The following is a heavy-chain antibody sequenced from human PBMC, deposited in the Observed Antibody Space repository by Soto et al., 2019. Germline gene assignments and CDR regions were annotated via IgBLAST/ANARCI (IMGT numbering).Heavy chain of an antibody. Sequence: GGSLRLSCVASGFTFSSYGMHWVRQAPGKGLEWVAIISYDGSNTYYADSVKGRFTISRDNSKNTLYLQMNSLRAEDTSVYYCAKEGGLSGSYDISSSYYFDYWGQGT. D-gene: IGHD1-26*01. CDR2: ISYDGSNT. CDR1: GFTFSSYG. J-gene: IGHJ4*02. V-gene: IGHV3-30*18. CDR3: AKEGGLSGSYDISSSYYFDY.